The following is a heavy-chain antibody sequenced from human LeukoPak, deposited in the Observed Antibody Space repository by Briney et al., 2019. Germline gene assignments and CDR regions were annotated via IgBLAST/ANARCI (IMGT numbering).Heavy chain of an antibody. CDR3: ARSSRGNFANWFDP. J-gene: IGHJ5*02. V-gene: IGHV4-34*01. CDR1: GGSFSGYY. CDR2: INHSGST. Sequence: SETLSLTCAVYGGSFSGYYWSWIRQPPGKGLEWIGEINHSGSTNYNPSLKSRVTISVDTSKNQFSLKLSSVTATDTAVYYCARSSRGNFANWFDPWGQGTLVIVSS. D-gene: IGHD1-26*01.